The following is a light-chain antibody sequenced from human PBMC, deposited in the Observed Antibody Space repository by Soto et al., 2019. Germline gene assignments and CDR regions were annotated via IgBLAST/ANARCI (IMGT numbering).Light chain of an antibody. V-gene: IGKV3-20*01. CDR2: GAS. Sequence: EIVLTQSPGTLSLSPGESAALSCRASQSISNNFLAWYQRKPGQAPRLLIYGASYRATDIPYRFSGSGSGTDFTLTITRLATDDFALYYYHHYGGSPPTFGQGTTVEVK. J-gene: IGKJ1*01. CDR3: HHYGGSPPT. CDR1: QSISNNF.